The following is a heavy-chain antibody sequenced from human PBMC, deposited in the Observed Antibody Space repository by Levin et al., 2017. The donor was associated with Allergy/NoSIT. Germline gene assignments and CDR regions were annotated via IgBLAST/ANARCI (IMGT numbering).Heavy chain of an antibody. D-gene: IGHD6-19*01. V-gene: IGHV3-30*03. CDR3: ARDLRYSSPWVSSRYYYAVDV. Sequence: GESLKISCAASGFTSSSFGLHWVRQAPGKGLEWVAVVSYDGRDRKYADSVKVRFTISRDNSKSTLYLQINSLRADGTAVYYCARDLRYSSPWVSSRYYYAVDVWGQGTTVTVSS. CDR1: GFTSSSFG. J-gene: IGHJ6*02. CDR2: VSYDGRDR.